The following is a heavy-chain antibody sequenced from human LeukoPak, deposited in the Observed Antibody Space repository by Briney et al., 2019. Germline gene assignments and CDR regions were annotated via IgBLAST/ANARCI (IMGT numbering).Heavy chain of an antibody. Sequence: GGSLRLSCAASGFTFNNHWMCWVRQAPGKGLEWVANIKQDGSEKFYVDSVRGRFTISRDNAKNSLYLQMNSLRAEDTAVYYCARDELWTVVEPALDYWGQGTLVTVSS. D-gene: IGHD2-2*01. J-gene: IGHJ4*02. CDR1: GFTFNNHW. CDR3: ARDELWTVVEPALDY. V-gene: IGHV3-7*01. CDR2: IKQDGSEK.